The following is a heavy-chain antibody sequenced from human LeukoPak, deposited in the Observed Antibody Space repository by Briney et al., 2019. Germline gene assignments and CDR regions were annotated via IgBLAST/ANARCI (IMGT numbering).Heavy chain of an antibody. Sequence: PGGSLRLSGEPSGLTARTSYITWVRRAPGKGLGAASVIYSGGSTYYADSVKGRFTVSRDNSKNTLYLQMNSLRAEDTAMYYCARGLGYCTSTTCLLPFDYWGQGTLVTVSS. V-gene: IGHV3-53*01. CDR1: GLTARTSY. CDR3: ARGLGYCTSTTCLLPFDY. D-gene: IGHD2-2*01. CDR2: IYSGGST. J-gene: IGHJ4*02.